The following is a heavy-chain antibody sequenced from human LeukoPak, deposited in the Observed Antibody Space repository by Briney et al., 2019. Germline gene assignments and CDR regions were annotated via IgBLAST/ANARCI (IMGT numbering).Heavy chain of an antibody. CDR2: MNPNSGNT. D-gene: IGHD2-2*01. V-gene: IGHV1-8*01. Sequence: ASVKVSCKASGYTFTSYDINWVRQATGQGLEWMGWMNPNSGNTGYAQKFQGRVTMTRNTSISTAYMELSSLRSEDTAVYYCARGRYCSSTSCPYNWFDPWGQGNLVTVSS. CDR3: ARGRYCSSTSCPYNWFDP. CDR1: GYTFTSYD. J-gene: IGHJ5*02.